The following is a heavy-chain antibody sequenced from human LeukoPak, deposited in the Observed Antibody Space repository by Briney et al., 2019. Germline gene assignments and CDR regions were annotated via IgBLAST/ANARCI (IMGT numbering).Heavy chain of an antibody. CDR3: AKDRGQSWLQFGTVDY. CDR2: IRGDGSSK. Sequence: PGGSLRLSCAAPGFTFSSYGMRWVRQAPGKGLEWVAFIRGDGSSKYYADSVKGRFTVSRDNSKNTLYLQMNSLRAEDTAVYYCAKDRGQSWLQFGTVDYWDQGTLVIVSS. CDR1: GFTFSSYG. V-gene: IGHV3-30*02. D-gene: IGHD5-24*01. J-gene: IGHJ4*02.